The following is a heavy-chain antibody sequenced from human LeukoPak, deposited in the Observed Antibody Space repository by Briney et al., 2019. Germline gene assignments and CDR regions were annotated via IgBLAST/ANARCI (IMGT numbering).Heavy chain of an antibody. CDR2: IWFDGSKT. J-gene: IGHJ4*02. CDR3: AKDRSSGYDPDY. V-gene: IGHV3-33*06. CDR1: GFTLSNYG. Sequence: GGSLRLSCGASGFTLSNYGMHWVRQAPGKGLEWVAGIWFDGSKTYYADSVRGRFTISRDSSKNTLYLHMNSLRVEDTAVYFCAKDRSSGYDPDYWGQGTLVTVSS. D-gene: IGHD3-22*01.